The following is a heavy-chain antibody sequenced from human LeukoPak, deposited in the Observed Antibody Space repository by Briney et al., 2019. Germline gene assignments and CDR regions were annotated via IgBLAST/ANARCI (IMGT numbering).Heavy chain of an antibody. J-gene: IGHJ6*03. CDR2: IYYSGST. V-gene: IGHV4-39*01. CDR3: ARHDPSGYYYYYYMDV. CDR1: GGSISRSSSYY. Sequence: KPSETLSLTCTASGGSISRSSSYYWGWIRQPPGKGLEWIGSIYYSGSTYYNPSLKSRVAISVDTSKNQFSLKLSSVTAADTAVYYCARHDPSGYYYYYYMDVWGKGTTVTVSS.